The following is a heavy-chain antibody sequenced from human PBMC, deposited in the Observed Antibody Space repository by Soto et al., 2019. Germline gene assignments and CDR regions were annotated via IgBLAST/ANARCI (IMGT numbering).Heavy chain of an antibody. CDR1: GFTFSSYA. CDR3: AKDEYCSGGSCYSTPSWFDP. CDR2: ISGSGGST. J-gene: IGHJ5*02. Sequence: GGSLRLSCAASGFTFSSYAMSWVRQAPGKGLEWVSAISGSGGSTYYADSVKGRFTISRDNSKNTLYLQMNSLRAEDTAVYYCAKDEYCSGGSCYSTPSWFDPWGQGTLVTVSS. D-gene: IGHD2-15*01. V-gene: IGHV3-23*01.